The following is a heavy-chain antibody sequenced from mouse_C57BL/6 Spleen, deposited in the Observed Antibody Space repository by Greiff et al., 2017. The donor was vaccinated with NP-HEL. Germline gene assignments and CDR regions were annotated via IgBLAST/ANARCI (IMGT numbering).Heavy chain of an antibody. CDR2: IRNKANGYTT. J-gene: IGHJ3*01. Sequence: EVQVVESGGGLVQPGGSLSLSCAASGFTFTDYYMSWVRQPPGKALEWLGFIRNKANGYTTEYSASVKGRFTISRDNSQSILYLQMNALRAEDSATYYCARSGGYYDWFAYWGQGTLVTVSA. D-gene: IGHD2-3*01. CDR1: GFTFTDYY. CDR3: ARSGGYYDWFAY. V-gene: IGHV7-3*01.